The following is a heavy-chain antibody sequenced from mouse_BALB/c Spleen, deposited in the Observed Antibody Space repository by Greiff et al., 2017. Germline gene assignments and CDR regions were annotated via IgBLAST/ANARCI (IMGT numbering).Heavy chain of an antibody. CDR1: GYTFTSYW. Sequence: QVHVKQSGAELAKPGASVKMSCKASGYTFTSYWMHWVKQRPGQGLEWIGYINPSTGYTEYNQKFKDKATLTADKSSSTAYMQLSSLTSEDSAVYFCARDSSGYALFAYWGQGTLVTVSA. CDR2: INPSTGYT. V-gene: IGHV1-7*01. CDR3: ARDSSGYALFAY. D-gene: IGHD3-2*01. J-gene: IGHJ3*01.